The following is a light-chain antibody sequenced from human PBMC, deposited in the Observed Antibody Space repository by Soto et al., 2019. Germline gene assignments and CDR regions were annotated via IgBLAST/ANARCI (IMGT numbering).Light chain of an antibody. Sequence: EIVLTQSPGTLSLSPGERATLSCRASQSVSNNYLAWYQQKPGQAPRLLIYRTSTRATGIPDRFSGSGSGTDFTLTISRLETEDFAVYYCQQYGTSPTFGPGTKVDIK. CDR3: QQYGTSPT. V-gene: IGKV3-20*01. CDR1: QSVSNNY. CDR2: RTS. J-gene: IGKJ3*01.